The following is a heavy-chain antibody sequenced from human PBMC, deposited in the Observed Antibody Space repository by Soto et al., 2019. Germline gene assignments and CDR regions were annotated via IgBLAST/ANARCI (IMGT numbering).Heavy chain of an antibody. Sequence: PGESLKISCKASGYGFSSYWIAWVRHMPGKGLEWMGIIYPGDSDARYSPSFEGQVTISVDTSINTAYLQWSYLKASDSAMYFCARQSDYNILTGYWYYFDYWGHGSLVTVSS. V-gene: IGHV5-51*01. D-gene: IGHD3-9*01. CDR2: IYPGDSDA. J-gene: IGHJ4*01. CDR3: ARQSDYNILTGYWYYFDY. CDR1: GYGFSSYW.